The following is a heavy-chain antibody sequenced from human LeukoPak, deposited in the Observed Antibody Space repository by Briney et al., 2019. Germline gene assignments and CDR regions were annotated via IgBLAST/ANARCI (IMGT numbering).Heavy chain of an antibody. Sequence: GGSLRLSCAVSGFTFSSYWMHWVRQGPGKGLAWVSRITSDGSATDYADSVKGRFTISRDNAKNTLYLHMDSLRAENTAVYYCARDASPGYFDLWGRGTLVTVSS. J-gene: IGHJ2*01. CDR3: ARDASPGYFDL. CDR2: ITSDGSAT. CDR1: GFTFSSYW. D-gene: IGHD2-15*01. V-gene: IGHV3-74*01.